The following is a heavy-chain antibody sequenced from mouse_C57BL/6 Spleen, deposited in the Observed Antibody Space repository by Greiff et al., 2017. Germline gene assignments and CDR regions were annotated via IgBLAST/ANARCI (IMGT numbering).Heavy chain of an antibody. J-gene: IGHJ2*01. D-gene: IGHD2-1*01. CDR2: ISDGGSYT. Sequence: EVKLMESGGGLVKPGGSLKLSCAASGFTFSSYAISWVRQTPEKRLEWVATISDGGSYTYYPDNVKGRFTISRDNAKNNLYLQMSHLKSEDTAMYYCARELLWYYFDYWGQGTTLTVSS. CDR3: ARELLWYYFDY. CDR1: GFTFSSYA. V-gene: IGHV5-4*01.